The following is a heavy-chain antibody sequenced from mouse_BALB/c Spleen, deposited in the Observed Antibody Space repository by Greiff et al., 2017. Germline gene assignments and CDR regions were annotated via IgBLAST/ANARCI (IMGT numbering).Heavy chain of an antibody. CDR2: LDPANGNT. CDR3: ASEGDYFDD. J-gene: IGHJ2*01. CDR1: GFNFNDSY. V-gene: IGHV14-3*02. Sequence: VQLQQSGAELVKPGASVKLSCTASGFNFNDSYMHWVKQRPEQGLEWIGRLDPANGNTKYDPKFQGKATITADTSSNTAYLQLSSLTSEDTAVYYCASEGDYFDDWGQGTTLTVAA.